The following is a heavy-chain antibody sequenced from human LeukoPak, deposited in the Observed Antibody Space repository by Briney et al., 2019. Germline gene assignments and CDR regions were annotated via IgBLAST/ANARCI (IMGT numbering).Heavy chain of an antibody. CDR1: GFTFSTYA. CDR3: ARGEQPSYYYYYYMDV. V-gene: IGHV3-30*01. CDR2: ISYDGSNK. J-gene: IGHJ6*03. Sequence: GGSLRLSCAASGFTFSTYAMHWVRQAPGKGLEWGAVISYDGSNKYYADSVKGGFTISRDNSKNTLYLQMNSLRAEDTAVYYCARGEQPSYYYYYYMDVWGKGTTVTVSS. D-gene: IGHD1-26*01.